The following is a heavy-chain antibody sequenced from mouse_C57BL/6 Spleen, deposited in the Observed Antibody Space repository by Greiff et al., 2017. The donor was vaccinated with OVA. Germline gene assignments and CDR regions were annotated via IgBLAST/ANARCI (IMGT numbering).Heavy chain of an antibody. CDR2: IDPSDSYT. Sequence: QVQLQQPGAELVMPGASVKLSCKASGYTFTSYWMHWVKQRPGQGLEWIGEIDPSDSYTNYNQKFKGKSTLTVDKSSSTAYMQLSSLTSEDSAVYYCAKRGGYGNFDYWGQGTTLTVSS. CDR3: AKRGGYGNFDY. V-gene: IGHV1-69*01. CDR1: GYTFTSYW. J-gene: IGHJ2*01. D-gene: IGHD2-1*01.